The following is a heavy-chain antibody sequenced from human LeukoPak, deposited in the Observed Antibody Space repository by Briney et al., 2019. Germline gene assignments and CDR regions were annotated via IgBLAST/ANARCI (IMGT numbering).Heavy chain of an antibody. V-gene: IGHV1-46*01. CDR3: ARVVVAATDWFDP. CDR1: GYTFTSYY. CDR2: INPSGGST. Sequence: GASVKVSCKASGYTFTSYYMHWVRQAPGQGLEWMGIINPSGGSTSYAQRFQGRVTLTRDTSTSTVYMELSSLRSEDTAVYYCARVVVAATDWFDPWGQGTLVTVSS. D-gene: IGHD2-15*01. J-gene: IGHJ5*02.